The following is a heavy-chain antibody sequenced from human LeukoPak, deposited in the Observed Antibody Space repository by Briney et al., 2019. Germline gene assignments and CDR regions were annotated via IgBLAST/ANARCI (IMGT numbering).Heavy chain of an antibody. CDR2: ISAYNGNT. D-gene: IGHD3-3*01. CDR3: ARGYYDFWSGYYSEATRYYMDV. J-gene: IGHJ6*03. V-gene: IGHV1-18*01. CDR1: GYTFTSYG. Sequence: RASVKVSCKASGYTFTSYGISWVRQAPGQGLEWMGWISAYNGNTNYAQKLQGRVTMTTDTSTSTAYMELRSLRSDDTAVYYCARGYYDFWSGYYSEATRYYMDVWGKGTTVTVSS.